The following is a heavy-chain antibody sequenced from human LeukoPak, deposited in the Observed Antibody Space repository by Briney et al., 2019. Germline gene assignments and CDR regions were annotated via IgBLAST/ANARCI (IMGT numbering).Heavy chain of an antibody. J-gene: IGHJ6*02. V-gene: IGHV3-72*01. D-gene: IGHD2-15*01. CDR2: IRNKVNSYTT. CDR1: GFTSSDHY. Sequence: GGSLRLSCVVSGFTSSDHYIDWARQAPGKGLEWVGRIRNKVNSYTTEYAASVKDRFTISRDDSKNSVWLQMNSLRAEDTAVYYCARENDMGYCSGGRCYKGYNAMDVWGQGTTVTVSS. CDR3: ARENDMGYCSGGRCYKGYNAMDV.